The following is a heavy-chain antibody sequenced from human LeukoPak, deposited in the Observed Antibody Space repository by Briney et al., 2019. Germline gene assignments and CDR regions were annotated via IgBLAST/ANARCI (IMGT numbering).Heavy chain of an antibody. J-gene: IGHJ5*02. CDR2: ISYDGSNK. V-gene: IGHV3-30-3*01. CDR1: GFTFSSYA. D-gene: IGHD3-22*01. CDR3: ARSGGYYYSYNWFDP. Sequence: GGSLRLSCAASGFTFSSYAMHWVRQAPGKGLEWVAVISYDGSNKYYADSVKGRFTISRDNSKNTLYLQMNSLRAEDTAVYYCARSGGYYYSYNWFDPWGQGTLVTVSS.